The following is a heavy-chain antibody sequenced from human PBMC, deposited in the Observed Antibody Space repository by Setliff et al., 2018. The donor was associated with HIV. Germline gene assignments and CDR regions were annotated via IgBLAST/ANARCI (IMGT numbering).Heavy chain of an antibody. D-gene: IGHD3-9*01. CDR2: IYPSGNI. Sequence: SETLSLTCTVSGGSISRYYWSWIRQPAGKGLERSGRIYPSGNINYNPSLKSRLTMSIDTSKNQFSLKLTSVTAADTAIYYCANSDWSNWGQGTLVTVSS. CDR3: ANSDWSN. CDR1: GGSISRYY. J-gene: IGHJ4*02. V-gene: IGHV4-4*07.